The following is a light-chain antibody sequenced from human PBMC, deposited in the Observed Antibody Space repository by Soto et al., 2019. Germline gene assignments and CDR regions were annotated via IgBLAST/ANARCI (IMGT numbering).Light chain of an antibody. J-gene: IGKJ1*01. V-gene: IGKV2-28*01. CDR3: MQTLQTPRS. CDR2: LGS. Sequence: DIVMTQSPLSLPVTPGEPASISCRSSQSLLHSNGYNFLDWYLQKPGQSPQLLIYLGSNRASGVPDRFSGSGSDTDFTLKIRRVEAEDVGVYYCMQTLQTPRSFGQGTKVEIK. CDR1: QSLLHSNGYNF.